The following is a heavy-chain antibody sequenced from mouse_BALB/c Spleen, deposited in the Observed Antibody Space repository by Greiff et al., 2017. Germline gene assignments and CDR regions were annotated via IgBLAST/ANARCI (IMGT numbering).Heavy chain of an antibody. J-gene: IGHJ4*01. Sequence: VMLVESGPGLVAPSQSLSITCTVSGFSLTSYGVHWVRQPPGKGLEWLGVIWAGGSTNYNSALMSRLSISKDNSKSQVFLKMNSLQTDDTAMYYCARGYGNYDYYAMDYWGQGTSVTVSS. V-gene: IGHV2-9*02. D-gene: IGHD2-10*02. CDR2: IWAGGST. CDR3: ARGYGNYDYYAMDY. CDR1: GFSLTSYG.